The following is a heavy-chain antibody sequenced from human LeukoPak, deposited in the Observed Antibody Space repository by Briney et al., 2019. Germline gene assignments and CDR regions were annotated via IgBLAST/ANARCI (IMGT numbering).Heavy chain of an antibody. CDR2: IYYSGST. Sequence: SETLSLACTVSGGSISSYYWSWIRQPPGKGLEWIGYIYYSGSTNYNPSLKSRVTISVDTSKNQFSLKLSSVTAADTAVYYCARAYGRNYYYYMDVWGKGTTVTISS. J-gene: IGHJ6*03. D-gene: IGHD2-8*01. CDR3: ARAYGRNYYYYMDV. V-gene: IGHV4-59*01. CDR1: GGSISSYY.